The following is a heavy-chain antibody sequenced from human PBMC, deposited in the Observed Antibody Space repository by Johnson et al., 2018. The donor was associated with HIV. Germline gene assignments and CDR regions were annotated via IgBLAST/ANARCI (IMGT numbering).Heavy chain of an antibody. J-gene: IGHJ3*01. V-gene: IGHV3-66*01. CDR3: TRGGGAYCGGDCLRTFDV. D-gene: IGHD2-21*02. Sequence: MQLVESGGGVVQPGGSLRLSCAASGFTVSNNYMNWVRQAPGKGLEWVSLIYRNNSTYYADSVKGRFTISRDNSKNTLYLQMNDLRAEDTGLYYCTRGGGAYCGGDCLRTFDVWGQGTMVTASS. CDR2: IYRNNST. CDR1: GFTVSNNY.